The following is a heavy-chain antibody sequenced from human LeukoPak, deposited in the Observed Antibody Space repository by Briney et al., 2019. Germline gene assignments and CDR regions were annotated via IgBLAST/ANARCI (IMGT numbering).Heavy chain of an antibody. CDR1: GFPFSTYG. CDR2: ISYDGSNQ. Sequence: GTSLRLSSVASGFPFSTYGMHWVRQAPGKGLEWVALISYDGSNQYYRDSVKGRFTISRDNGENSVYLQMHSLRTEDTAVYYCANAHYWGQGTLVIVSS. V-gene: IGHV3-30*18. J-gene: IGHJ4*02. CDR3: ANAHY.